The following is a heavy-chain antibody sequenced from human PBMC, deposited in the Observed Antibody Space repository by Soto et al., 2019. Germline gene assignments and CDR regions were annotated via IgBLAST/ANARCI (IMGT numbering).Heavy chain of an antibody. Sequence: EVQLVESGGGLVQPGGSLRLSCAASGFTFSSYWMYWVRQAPGKGLAWVSHINNVGSNTWYADSVKGRFTISRDNARNTLYLQMNSLKGDDTGVYYCVRESAMDVWGQGTTVTVSS. CDR2: INNVGSNT. J-gene: IGHJ6*02. CDR1: GFTFSSYW. V-gene: IGHV3-74*01. CDR3: VRESAMDV.